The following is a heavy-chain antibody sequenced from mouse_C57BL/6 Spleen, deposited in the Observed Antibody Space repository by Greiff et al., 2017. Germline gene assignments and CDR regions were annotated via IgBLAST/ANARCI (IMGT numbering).Heavy chain of an antibody. V-gene: IGHV1-80*01. D-gene: IGHD4-1*01. CDR1: GYAFSSYW. CDR2: IYPGDGDT. J-gene: IGHJ4*01. CDR3: ARSALGHYAIDY. Sequence: QVQLQQSGAELVKPGASVKISCKASGYAFSSYWMNWVKQRPGKGLEWIGQIYPGDGDTNYNGKFKGQATLTADKSSSTTYMQLSSLTSEDSAVYYCARSALGHYAIDYWGQGTSVTVSS.